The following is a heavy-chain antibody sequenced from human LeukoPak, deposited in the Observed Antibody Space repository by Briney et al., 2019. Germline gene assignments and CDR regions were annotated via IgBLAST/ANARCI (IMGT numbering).Heavy chain of an antibody. CDR2: ISSSSSHI. Sequence: GGSLRLSCAASGFTFSSYSMNWVHQAPGKGLEWVSSISSSSSHIYYADSVKGRFTISRDNAKNSLYLQMNSLRAEDTAVYYCARDGRDCSSSSCYLDYWGQGTLVTVSS. V-gene: IGHV3-21*01. D-gene: IGHD2-2*01. CDR1: GFTFSSYS. CDR3: ARDGRDCSSSSCYLDY. J-gene: IGHJ4*02.